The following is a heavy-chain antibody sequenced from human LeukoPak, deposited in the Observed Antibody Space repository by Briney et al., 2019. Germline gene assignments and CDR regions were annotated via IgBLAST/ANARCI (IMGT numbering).Heavy chain of an antibody. V-gene: IGHV4-34*01. J-gene: IGHJ5*02. CDR1: GGSFSGYY. D-gene: IGHD4-17*01. Sequence: SETLSLTCAVYGGSFSGYYWSWIRQPPGKGLEWIGEINHSGSTNYNPSLKSQVTISADTSKNQFSLKLSSVTAADTAVYYCARQIGDYVRLKYNWFDPWGQGTLVTVSS. CDR3: ARQIGDYVRLKYNWFDP. CDR2: INHSGST.